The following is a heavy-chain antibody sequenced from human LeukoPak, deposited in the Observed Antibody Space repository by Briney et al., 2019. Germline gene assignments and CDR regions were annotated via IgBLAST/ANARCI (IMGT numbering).Heavy chain of an antibody. CDR3: ARAIRRGELERY. CDR2: MNPNSGDT. CDR1: GYTFTSYD. J-gene: IGHJ4*02. V-gene: IGHV1-8*01. D-gene: IGHD3-10*01. Sequence: ASVKVSCKASGYTFTSYDINWVRQATGQGLEWTGWMNPNSGDTGYAQTFQGRVTMTRDTSVGTAYVELSSLRSEDTAVYYCARAIRRGELERYWGQGTLVTVSS.